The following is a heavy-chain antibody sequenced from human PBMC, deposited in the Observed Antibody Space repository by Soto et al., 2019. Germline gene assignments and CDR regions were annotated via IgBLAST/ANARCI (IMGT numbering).Heavy chain of an antibody. CDR3: ARAGYFGSTYFDY. CDR2: IYYSGST. CDR1: GGSISSGGYY. J-gene: IGHJ4*02. D-gene: IGHD2-2*01. Sequence: PSETLSLTCTVSGGSISSGGYYWSWIRQHPGKGLEWIGYIYYSGSTYYNPSLKSRVTISVDTSKNQFSLKLSSVTAADTAVYYCARAGYFGSTYFDYWGQGTLVNVSS. V-gene: IGHV4-31*03.